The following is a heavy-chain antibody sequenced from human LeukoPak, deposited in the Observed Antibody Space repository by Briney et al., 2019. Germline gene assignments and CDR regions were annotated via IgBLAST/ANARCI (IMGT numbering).Heavy chain of an antibody. V-gene: IGHV3-48*01. CDR1: GFNFNNYN. J-gene: IGHJ4*02. CDR3: AREPTYSSSWYTSCDY. D-gene: IGHD6-13*01. CDR2: ITLSSSSI. Sequence: GGSLRLSCAASGFNFNNYNMNWVRQAPGKGLECVSYITLSSSSIYYADSVKGRFTISRDNAKNSLYLQMNSLRAEDTAVYYCAREPTYSSSWYTSCDYWGQGTLVTVSS.